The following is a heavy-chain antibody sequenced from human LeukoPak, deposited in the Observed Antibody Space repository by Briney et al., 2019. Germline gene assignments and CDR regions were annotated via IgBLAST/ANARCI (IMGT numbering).Heavy chain of an antibody. CDR3: ARSFDFWSGSYYFDY. D-gene: IGHD3-3*01. CDR2: ISGSGGST. V-gene: IGHV3-23*01. J-gene: IGHJ4*02. Sequence: GGSLRLSCAASGFTFSSYAMSWVRQAPGKGLEWVSAISGSGGSTYYADSVKGRFTISRDNSKNTLYLQMNSLRAEDTAVYYCARSFDFWSGSYYFDYWGQGTLVTVSS. CDR1: GFTFSSYA.